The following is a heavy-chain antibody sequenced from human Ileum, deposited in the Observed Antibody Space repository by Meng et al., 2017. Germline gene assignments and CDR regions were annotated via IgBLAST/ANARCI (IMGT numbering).Heavy chain of an antibody. V-gene: IGHV1-18*01. J-gene: IGHJ4*02. CDR1: GYTFGSYG. CDR3: ASGTPGRSYCDY. CDR2: FVNYVDT. Sequence: QVHLMQSEPELKKPGASVRVSCKASGYTFGSYGICWVRQAPGQGLEWMGWFVNYVDTYPAPKFQGRVTMTTDTHTNTAFMELRSLTSDDTAVYYCASGTPGRSYCDYWGQGTLVTVSS. D-gene: IGHD2-15*01.